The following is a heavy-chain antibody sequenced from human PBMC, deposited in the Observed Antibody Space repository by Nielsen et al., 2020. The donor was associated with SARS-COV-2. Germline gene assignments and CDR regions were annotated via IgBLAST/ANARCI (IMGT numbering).Heavy chain of an antibody. CDR2: IYTSGST. J-gene: IGHJ4*02. CDR1: GGSISSYY. CDR3: ARHLRITIFGVVITGPFDY. D-gene: IGHD3-3*01. V-gene: IGHV4-4*07. Sequence: SETLSLTCTVSGGSISSYYWSWIRQPAGKGLEWIGRIYTSGSTNYNPSLKSRVTMSVDTSKNQFSLKLSSVTAADTAVYYCARHLRITIFGVVITGPFDYWGQGTLVTVSS.